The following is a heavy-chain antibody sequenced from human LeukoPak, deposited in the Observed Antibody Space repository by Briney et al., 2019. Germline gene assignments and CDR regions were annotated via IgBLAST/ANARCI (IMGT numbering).Heavy chain of an antibody. CDR3: ARDKTIFGWFDP. CDR1: GHTFTSYG. V-gene: IGHV1-18*01. J-gene: IGHJ5*02. Sequence: ALVKVSCKASGHTFTSYGISWVRQAPGQGLEWMGWISAYNGNTNYAQKLQGRVTMTTDTSTSTAYMELRSLRSDDTAVYYCARDKTIFGWFDPWGQGTLVTVSS. D-gene: IGHD3-3*01. CDR2: ISAYNGNT.